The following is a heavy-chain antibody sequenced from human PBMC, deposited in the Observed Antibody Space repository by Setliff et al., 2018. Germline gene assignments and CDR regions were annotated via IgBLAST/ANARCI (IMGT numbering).Heavy chain of an antibody. CDR3: ARDVSADSGSYFSLPLPGFLDY. V-gene: IGHV1-18*01. CDR1: GYIFTSYG. D-gene: IGHD1-26*01. CDR2: ISAYNGNT. J-gene: IGHJ4*02. Sequence: ASVKVSCKTSGYIFTSYGISWVRLAPGQGLEWMGWISAYNGNTNYAQKLQGRVTMTTDTSTTTAYMGLRSLRSDDTAVYYCARDVSADSGSYFSLPLPGFLDYWGQGTLVTVSS.